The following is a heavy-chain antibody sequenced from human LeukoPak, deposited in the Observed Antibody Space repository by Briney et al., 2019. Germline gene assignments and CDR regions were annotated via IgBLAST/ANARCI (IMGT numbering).Heavy chain of an antibody. CDR2: IITHSGHT. D-gene: IGHD5-18*01. Sequence: SVTLSWKASGSTFTNYAITWVRQAAGHGLEWMGWIITHSGHTTSAEKLQGRVTMTTDTSTRTAYMEVKSVRSDETAVYYRAGAPDLQYSLSRNFDLWGKGTLVSVSS. J-gene: IGHJ4*02. CDR3: AGAPDLQYSLSRNFDL. CDR1: GSTFTNYA. V-gene: IGHV1-18*01.